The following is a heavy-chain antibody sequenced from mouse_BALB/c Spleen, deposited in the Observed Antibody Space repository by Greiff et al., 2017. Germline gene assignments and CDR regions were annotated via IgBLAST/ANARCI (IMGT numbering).Heavy chain of an antibody. V-gene: IGHV5-17*02. CDR2: ISSGSSTI. J-gene: IGHJ3*01. CDR1: GFTFSSFG. D-gene: IGHD1-2*01. Sequence: EVQRVESGGGLVQPGGSRKLSCAASGFTFSSFGMHWVRQAPEKGLEWVAYISSGSSTIYYADTVKGRFTISRDNPKNTLFLQMTSLRSEDTAMYYCARSITTATFAYWGQGTLVTVSA. CDR3: ARSITTATFAY.